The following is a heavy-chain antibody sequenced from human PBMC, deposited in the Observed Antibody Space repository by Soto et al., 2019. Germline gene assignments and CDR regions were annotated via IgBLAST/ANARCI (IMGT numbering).Heavy chain of an antibody. CDR3: AVPYGSGYRWWFDP. Sequence: ASVKVSCKASGYTFTNYGISWVRQAPGQGLEWMGWINVYNGNTKYAQKVQGRVTMTEDTSTDTAYMELSSLRSEDTAAYYCAVPYGSGYRWWFDPWGQGTLVTVSS. D-gene: IGHD3-10*01. CDR2: INVYNGNT. V-gene: IGHV1-18*01. CDR1: GYTFTNYG. J-gene: IGHJ5*02.